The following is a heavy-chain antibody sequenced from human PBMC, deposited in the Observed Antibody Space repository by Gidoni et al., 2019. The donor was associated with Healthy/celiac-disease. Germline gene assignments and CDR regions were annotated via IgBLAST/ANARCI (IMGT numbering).Heavy chain of an antibody. J-gene: IGHJ3*02. CDR3: ARDTGDTSLNDAFDI. Sequence: EVQLVQPGAEVKKPGESLRISGKGSGYSFTSYWISWVRQMPGKGLEWMGRIDPSDSYTNYSPSFQGHVTISADKSISTAYLQWSSLKASDTAMYYCARDTGDTSLNDAFDIWGQGTMVTVSS. D-gene: IGHD1-26*01. V-gene: IGHV5-10-1*03. CDR1: GYSFTSYW. CDR2: IDPSDSYT.